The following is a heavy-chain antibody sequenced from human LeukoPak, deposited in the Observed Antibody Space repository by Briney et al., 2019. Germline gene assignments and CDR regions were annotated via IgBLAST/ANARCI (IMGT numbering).Heavy chain of an antibody. D-gene: IGHD3-3*01. V-gene: IGHV4-34*01. CDR3: ARRKLVYDFWSGYRPFDY. CDR2: MNNSGIT. J-gene: IGHJ4*02. CDR1: GGSFSGYY. Sequence: SETLSLTCAVYGGSFSGYYWSWIRQPPGKGLEGMGEMNNSGITNYNPSLNSRVTISVDTSKHQFSLKLNSVTAADTAVYYCARRKLVYDFWSGYRPFDYWGRGTLVTVSS.